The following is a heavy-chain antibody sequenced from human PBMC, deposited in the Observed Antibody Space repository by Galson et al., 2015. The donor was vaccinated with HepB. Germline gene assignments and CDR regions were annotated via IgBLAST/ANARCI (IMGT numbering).Heavy chain of an antibody. J-gene: IGHJ4*02. CDR1: GFFFRNYS. Sequence: SLRLSCAVSGFFFRNYSMNWVRQPPGKGLEWVASIDPSSYYIFYADSVEGRFTISRDNAKNSLHLQVNSLRADDTAVYYCARGETVGPTTGFDYWGQGTLVTVSS. V-gene: IGHV3-21*01. D-gene: IGHD1-26*01. CDR3: ARGETVGPTTGFDY. CDR2: IDPSSYYI.